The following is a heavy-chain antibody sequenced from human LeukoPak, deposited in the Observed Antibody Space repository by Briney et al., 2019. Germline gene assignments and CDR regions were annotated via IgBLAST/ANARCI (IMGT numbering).Heavy chain of an antibody. D-gene: IGHD5-12*01. J-gene: IGHJ3*02. CDR1: GGSFSGYY. Sequence: SETLSLTCAVYGGSFSGYYWSWIRQPPGKGLEWIGEINHSGSTNYNPSLKSRVTMSVDTSKNQFSLKPSSVTAADTAVYYCARVPSGYDKGWGAFDIWGQGTMVTVSS. V-gene: IGHV4-34*01. CDR2: INHSGST. CDR3: ARVPSGYDKGWGAFDI.